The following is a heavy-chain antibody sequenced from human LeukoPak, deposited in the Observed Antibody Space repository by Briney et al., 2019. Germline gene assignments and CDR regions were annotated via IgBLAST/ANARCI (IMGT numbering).Heavy chain of an antibody. V-gene: IGHV4-34*01. Sequence: PSETLSLTCAVYGGSFSGYYWSWIRQPPGKGLEWIGEINHSGSTNYNPSLKSRVTISVDTSKNQFSLKLSSVTAADTAVYYCARGCVYYGSGGRILPYYYYYYMDVWGKGTTVTVSS. J-gene: IGHJ6*03. CDR1: GGSFSGYY. D-gene: IGHD3-10*01. CDR3: ARGCVYYGSGGRILPYYYYYYMDV. CDR2: INHSGST.